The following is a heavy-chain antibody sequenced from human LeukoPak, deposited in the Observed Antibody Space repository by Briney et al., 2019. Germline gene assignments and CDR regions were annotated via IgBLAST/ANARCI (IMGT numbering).Heavy chain of an antibody. D-gene: IGHD3-3*01. CDR1: GFTFSSYA. V-gene: IGHV3-30*04. CDR2: ISYDGSNK. J-gene: IGHJ5*02. Sequence: GGSLRLSCAASGFTFSSYAMHWVRQAPGKGLECVAVISYDGSNKYYADSVKGRFTISRDNAKNSLYLQMNSLRAEDTAVYYCARTTIFGDNWFDPWGQGTLVTVSS. CDR3: ARTTIFGDNWFDP.